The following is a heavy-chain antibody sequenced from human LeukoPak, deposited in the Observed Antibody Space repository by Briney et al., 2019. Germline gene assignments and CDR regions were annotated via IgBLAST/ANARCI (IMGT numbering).Heavy chain of an antibody. D-gene: IGHD3-10*01. J-gene: IGHJ4*02. CDR2: IGGSGSNK. Sequence: GGSLRLSCAASGFTFSSYAMSWVRQAPGEGLDWVSAIGGSGSNKYYADSVKGRFTISRDNSKNTLYLQMSGLRAEDTAVYYCAKGLGAGGSGSYYNVVYWGQGTLVTVSS. V-gene: IGHV3-23*01. CDR3: AKGLGAGGSGSYYNVVY. CDR1: GFTFSSYA.